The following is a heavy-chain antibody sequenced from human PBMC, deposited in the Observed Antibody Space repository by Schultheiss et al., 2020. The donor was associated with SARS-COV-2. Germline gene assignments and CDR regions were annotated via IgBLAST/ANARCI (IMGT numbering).Heavy chain of an antibody. CDR2: IFYSGST. D-gene: IGHD4-23*01. CDR3: ARGPRIDYGGNSEFDY. J-gene: IGHJ4*02. V-gene: IGHV4-59*11. CDR1: GGSISGHF. Sequence: SETLSLTCTVSGGSISGHFWNWIRRPPGKGLEWIGYIFYSGSTNYNPSLKSRVTISVDTSKNQFSLKLSSVTAADTAVYYCARGPRIDYGGNSEFDYWGQGTLVTVS.